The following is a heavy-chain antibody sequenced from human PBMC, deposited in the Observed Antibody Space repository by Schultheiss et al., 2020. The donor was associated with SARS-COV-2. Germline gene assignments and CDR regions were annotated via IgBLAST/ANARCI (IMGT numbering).Heavy chain of an antibody. J-gene: IGHJ5*02. CDR2: ISGSGGST. D-gene: IGHD2-2*01. Sequence: GGSLRLSCAASGFTFSRNAMSWVRQDPGKGLKWVSGISGSGGSTYYADSVKGRFTISRDNSKNTLYLQMNSLRAEDTAVYYCAKGDIVVVPAAHTKPLNWFDPWGQGTLVTVSS. V-gene: IGHV3-23*01. CDR3: AKGDIVVVPAAHTKPLNWFDP. CDR1: GFTFSRNA.